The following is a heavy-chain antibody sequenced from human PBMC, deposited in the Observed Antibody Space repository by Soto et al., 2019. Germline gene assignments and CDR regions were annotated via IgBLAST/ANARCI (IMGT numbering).Heavy chain of an antibody. V-gene: IGHV4-39*01. J-gene: IGHJ4*02. Sequence: PSETLSLTCTVSGGSIGSRGYYWGWVRQPPGKGLEWIGSLSYTGSPSYNPSLKNRVTISVDTSKNQLSLKLDSVSAADTASYYCATHPGGGYWGQGTLVTVSS. D-gene: IGHD3-10*01. CDR1: GGSIGSRGYY. CDR3: ATHPGGGY. CDR2: LSYTGSP.